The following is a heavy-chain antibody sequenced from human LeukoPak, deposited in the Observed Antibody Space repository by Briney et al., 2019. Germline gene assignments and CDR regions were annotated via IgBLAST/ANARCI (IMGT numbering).Heavy chain of an antibody. V-gene: IGHV3-21*01. D-gene: IGHD4-17*01. CDR3: ARVRDYGDYVTLDAFDI. J-gene: IGHJ3*02. CDR2: ISSSSSYI. CDR1: GFTFSSYS. Sequence: GGSLTLSCAASGFTFSSYSMNWVRQAPGKGLEWVSSISSSSSYIYYADSVKGRFTISRDNAKNSLYLQMTSLRAEDTAVYYCARVRDYGDYVTLDAFDIWGQGTMVTVSS.